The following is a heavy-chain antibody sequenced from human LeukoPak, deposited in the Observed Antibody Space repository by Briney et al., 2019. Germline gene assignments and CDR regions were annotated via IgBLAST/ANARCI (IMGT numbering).Heavy chain of an antibody. CDR3: AKDRYSSGYLVDY. CDR2: IWYDGSNK. Sequence: GGSLRLTCAASGFTFSRYGMHWVRQAPGKGLEWVAVIWYDGSNKYYADSVKGRFTISRDNSKNTLYLQMNSLRAEDTAVYYCAKDRYSSGYLVDYWGQGTLATVSS. D-gene: IGHD3-22*01. V-gene: IGHV3-33*06. J-gene: IGHJ4*02. CDR1: GFTFSRYG.